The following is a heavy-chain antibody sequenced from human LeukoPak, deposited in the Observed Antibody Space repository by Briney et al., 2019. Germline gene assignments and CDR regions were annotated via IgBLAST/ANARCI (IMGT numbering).Heavy chain of an antibody. CDR1: GFNFRNYW. J-gene: IGHJ4*02. V-gene: IGHV3-7*01. CDR2: IKGDGSEK. CDR3: ATRLG. Sequence: PGGSLRLSCATSGFNFRNYWMSWVRQAPGKGLEWVANIKGDGSEKNYVDSVKGRFTISRDNADNSLSLQMTSLRVEDTAVYYCATRLGWGQGTLVIVSS. D-gene: IGHD6-6*01.